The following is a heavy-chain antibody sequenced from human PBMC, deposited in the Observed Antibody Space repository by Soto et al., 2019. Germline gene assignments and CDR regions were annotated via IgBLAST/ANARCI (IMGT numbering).Heavy chain of an antibody. V-gene: IGHV4-34*01. J-gene: IGHJ5*02. D-gene: IGHD6-13*01. CDR2: INHIGST. CDR3: ARGVDSRSSEYNWFDT. Sequence: QVQLQQWGAGLLKPSETLSLTCAVYGGSFSGYYWSWILQPPRKRREGIGEINHIGSTNYNPSLKSRVTISVDTSKNQFSLQLSSATAADTAVYYCARGVDSRSSEYNWFDTWGEGPLVTVSS. CDR1: GGSFSGYY.